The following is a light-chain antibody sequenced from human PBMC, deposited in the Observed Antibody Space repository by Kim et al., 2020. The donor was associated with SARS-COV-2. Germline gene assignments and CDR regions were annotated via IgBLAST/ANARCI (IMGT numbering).Light chain of an antibody. CDR2: WAS. CDR1: QSVLYSSDNKNY. V-gene: IGKV4-1*01. Sequence: DIVMTQSPDSLAVSLGERATINCKSSQSVLYSSDNKNYLAWYQQKAGQPPKLLISWASIRESGVPDRFTGGGSGTGFTLTISSLQAEDVATYYCQQYYNTPQTFGRGTKLEIK. CDR3: QQYYNTPQT. J-gene: IGKJ2*01.